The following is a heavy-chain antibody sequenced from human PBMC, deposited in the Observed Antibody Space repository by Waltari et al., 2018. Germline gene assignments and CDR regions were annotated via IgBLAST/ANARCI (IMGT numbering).Heavy chain of an antibody. CDR1: GFTVSSNY. Sequence: EVQLVETGGGLIQPGGSLRLSCAASGFTVSSNYMSWVRQAPGKGLEWVLVIYSGGSTYYADSVKGRFTISRDNSKNTLYLQMNSLRAEDTAVYYCARVEGGGGYSYGYFDYWGQGTLVTVSS. CDR2: IYSGGST. D-gene: IGHD5-18*01. CDR3: ARVEGGGGYSYGYFDY. J-gene: IGHJ4*02. V-gene: IGHV3-53*02.